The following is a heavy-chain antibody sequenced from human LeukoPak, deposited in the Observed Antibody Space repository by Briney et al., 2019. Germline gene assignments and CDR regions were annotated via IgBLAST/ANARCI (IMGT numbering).Heavy chain of an antibody. D-gene: IGHD3-16*01. CDR1: GGSISSYY. CDR2: IYTSGST. CDR3: ARGPYYDYVWGSFFDY. V-gene: IGHV4-4*07. Sequence: SETLSLTCTVSGGSISSYYWSWIRQPAGKGLEWIGRIYTSGSTYYNPSLKSRVTISVDTSKDQFSLKLSSVTAADTAVYYCARGPYYDYVWGSFFDYWGQGTLVTVSS. J-gene: IGHJ4*02.